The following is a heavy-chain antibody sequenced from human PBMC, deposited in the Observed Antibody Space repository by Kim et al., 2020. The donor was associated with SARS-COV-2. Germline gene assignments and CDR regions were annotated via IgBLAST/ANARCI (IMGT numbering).Heavy chain of an antibody. CDR1: GGSISSYY. V-gene: IGHV4-59*08. CDR3: SRQPGSAGRERTTPKSYYYYYYGMDV. CDR2: IYYSGST. J-gene: IGHJ6*02. D-gene: IGHD6-13*01. Sequence: SETLSLTCTDSGGSISSYYWSWIRQPPGKGLEWIGYIYYSGSTNYNPSLKSRVTLSVDTSKNQYSLKLSSVTAADTAEYYCSRQPGSAGRERTTPKSYYYYYYGMDVWGQGTTVTVSS.